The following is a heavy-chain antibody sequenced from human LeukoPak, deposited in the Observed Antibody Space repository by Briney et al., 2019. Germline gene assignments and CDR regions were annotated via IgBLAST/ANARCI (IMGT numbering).Heavy chain of an antibody. V-gene: IGHV1-46*01. J-gene: IGHJ5*02. Sequence: GASVKISCKASGYTFTTYYMHWVRQAPGQGLEWMGVVNPSGGGTSYSQMFQGRLTMTRDMSTSTDYMELSSLRSEDTAVYYCARDNSVEDTAWWFDPWGQGTLVTVSS. D-gene: IGHD4-23*01. CDR1: GYTFTTYY. CDR2: VNPSGGGT. CDR3: ARDNSVEDTAWWFDP.